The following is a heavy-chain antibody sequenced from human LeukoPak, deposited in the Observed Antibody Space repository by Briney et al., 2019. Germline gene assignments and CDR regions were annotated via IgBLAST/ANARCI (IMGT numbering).Heavy chain of an antibody. Sequence: PSETLSLTCTVSGGSISSYYWSWIRQLPGKGLEWIGYIYYSGSTNYNPSLKSRVTISVDTSKNQFSLKLSSVTAADTAVYYCARTITVTNVIDYWGQGTLVTVSS. CDR2: IYYSGST. CDR1: GGSISSYY. D-gene: IGHD4-17*01. V-gene: IGHV4-59*08. J-gene: IGHJ4*02. CDR3: ARTITVTNVIDY.